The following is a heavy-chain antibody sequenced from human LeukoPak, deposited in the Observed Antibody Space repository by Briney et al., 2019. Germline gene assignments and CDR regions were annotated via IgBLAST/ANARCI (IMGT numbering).Heavy chain of an antibody. CDR1: GYTFTSYD. V-gene: IGHV1-8*01. CDR2: MNPNSGNT. CDR3: ARGGYYYGSGSYSHYYYYGMDG. Sequence: GASVKVSCKASGYTFTSYDINWVRQATGQGLEWMGWMNPNSGNTGYAQKFQGRVTMTRNTSISTAYMELSSLRSEDTAVYYCARGGYYYGSGSYSHYYYYGMDGWGQGTTVTVSS. J-gene: IGHJ6*02. D-gene: IGHD3-10*01.